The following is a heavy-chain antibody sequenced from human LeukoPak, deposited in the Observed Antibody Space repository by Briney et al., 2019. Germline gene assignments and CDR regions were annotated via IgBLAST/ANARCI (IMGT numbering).Heavy chain of an antibody. J-gene: IGHJ5*01. CDR3: AKVGSHGTPLWFDS. V-gene: IGHV3-23*01. Sequence: GGSLRLSCAASGFTFSSYGISWVRQAPGKGLEWVSGISGSVSTKYYADSVKARFTISRDNSKNTLYWQMKSLRAADTAVYYCAKVGSHGTPLWFDSWGQGTLVTVSS. CDR2: ISGSVSTK. CDR1: GFTFSSYG. D-gene: IGHD5-24*01.